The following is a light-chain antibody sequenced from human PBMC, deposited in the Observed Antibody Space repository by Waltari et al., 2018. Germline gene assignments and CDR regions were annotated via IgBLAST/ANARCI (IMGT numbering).Light chain of an antibody. Sequence: ETVLTQSPVTLSLSPGEGATLSCKASQSVGSSLAWYQQKPGQAPRLLIYNASNRAAGIPARFSGSGSGTDFTLTISSLEPEDFYCQQRSNWNTFGQGTKLEIK. V-gene: IGKV3-11*01. CDR2: NAS. CDR3: QQRSNWNT. CDR1: QSVGSS. J-gene: IGKJ2*01.